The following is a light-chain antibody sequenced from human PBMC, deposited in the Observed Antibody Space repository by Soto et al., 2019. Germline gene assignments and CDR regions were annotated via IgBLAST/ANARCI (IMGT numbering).Light chain of an antibody. CDR1: QSISNY. CDR3: HQTYSPPLT. Sequence: PLTQSPSSLSASLGDRVTLTWQSSQSISNYLNWYQQNPGKPPRVLIYGTTNLQSGVPSRFSGSGSGTEFTLTISNLRPEDFATYYCHQTYSPPLTFGQGTRLEIK. CDR2: GTT. J-gene: IGKJ5*01. V-gene: IGKV1-39*01.